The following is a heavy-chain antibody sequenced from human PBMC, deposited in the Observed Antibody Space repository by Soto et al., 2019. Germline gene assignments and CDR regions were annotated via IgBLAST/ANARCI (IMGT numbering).Heavy chain of an antibody. CDR3: ARHPIRYYDILTGQIVYPEFNWVDP. Sequence: SETLSLTCAVSGGSITNDYWSWIRQPPGKGLEWIGYVYHTGSTNYKPSIKSQVTISVDKSKNQFSLNLTSMTAADTAVYYCARHPIRYYDILTGQIVYPEFNWVDPWGQGILVTVSS. CDR1: GGSITNDY. J-gene: IGHJ5*02. D-gene: IGHD3-9*01. V-gene: IGHV4-59*08. CDR2: VYHTGST.